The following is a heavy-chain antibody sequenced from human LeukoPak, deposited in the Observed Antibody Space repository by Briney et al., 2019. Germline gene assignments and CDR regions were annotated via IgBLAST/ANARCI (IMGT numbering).Heavy chain of an antibody. D-gene: IGHD3-3*01. CDR1: GGTFSSYT. CDR3: ARLTYYDFWSGYNYAFDI. V-gene: IGHV1-2*02. Sequence: ASVTVSCKASGGTFSSYTINWVRQAPGQGLEWMGWINPSSGGTNYAQKFQGRVTMTRDTSISTAYMELSRLRSDDTAVYYCARLTYYDFWSGYNYAFDIWGQGTMVTVSS. J-gene: IGHJ3*02. CDR2: INPSSGGT.